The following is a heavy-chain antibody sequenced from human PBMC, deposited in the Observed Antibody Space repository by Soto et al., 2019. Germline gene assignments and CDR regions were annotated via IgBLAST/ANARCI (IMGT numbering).Heavy chain of an antibody. CDR1: GFTFSSYG. V-gene: IGHV3-33*01. Sequence: QVQLVESGGGVVQPGRSLRLSCAASGFTFSSYGMHWVRQAPGKGLEGLAVIWHDGSNKYYADSVKGRFTISRYNSKNKLYLQMNSLRAEDTAVYDWARGPGVVRGVISDAFDIWGQGTMVTVSS. CDR3: ARGPGVVRGVISDAFDI. D-gene: IGHD3-10*01. CDR2: IWHDGSNK. J-gene: IGHJ3*02.